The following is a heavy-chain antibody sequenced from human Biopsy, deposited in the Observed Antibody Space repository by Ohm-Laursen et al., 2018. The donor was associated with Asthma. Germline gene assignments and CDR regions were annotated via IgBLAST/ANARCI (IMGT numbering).Heavy chain of an antibody. J-gene: IGHJ4*02. CDR1: GDSIDSGDYS. V-gene: IGHV4-30-2*06. CDR3: ARGWNCGGDCYSLDS. D-gene: IGHD2-21*02. Sequence: SQTLSLTCAGSGDSIDSGDYSRTWIRQSPGVGLECIGNIYRNGDAYYNLTLKNRVTISTDRSKNQFYLRLRSATAADTAVYYCARGWNCGGDCYSLDSWGQGTLVTVSS. CDR2: IYRNGDA.